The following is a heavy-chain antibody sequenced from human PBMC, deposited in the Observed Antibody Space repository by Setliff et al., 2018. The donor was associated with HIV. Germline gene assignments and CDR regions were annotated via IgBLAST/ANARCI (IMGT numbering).Heavy chain of an antibody. D-gene: IGHD3-22*01. J-gene: IGHJ5*02. CDR3: ARGADHFDTSGYYSFFDP. V-gene: IGHV1-2*06. CDR2: ISPDIGDT. CDR1: GYTFNDNY. Sequence: ASVKVSCKASGYTFNDNYIHWVRRAPGQGLEWMGRISPDIGDTNYAQMFHGRVTMTRDTSISTAYMELSSLKSDDTAVYYCARGADHFDTSGYYSFFDPWGQGTLVTVS.